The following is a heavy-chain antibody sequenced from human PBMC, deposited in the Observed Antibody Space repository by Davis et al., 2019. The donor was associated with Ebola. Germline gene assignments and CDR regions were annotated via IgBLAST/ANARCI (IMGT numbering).Heavy chain of an antibody. Sequence: ASVKVSCKTSGYTFTNYYMHWVRQAPGQGLEWMGIINPTGGSTFSAQKFQGRVTLTRDTSTSTVYMELSSLTSEDTAVYFCAREEDYWGQGTLVTVSS. CDR1: GYTFTNYY. CDR3: AREEDY. CDR2: INPTGGST. V-gene: IGHV1-46*01. J-gene: IGHJ4*02.